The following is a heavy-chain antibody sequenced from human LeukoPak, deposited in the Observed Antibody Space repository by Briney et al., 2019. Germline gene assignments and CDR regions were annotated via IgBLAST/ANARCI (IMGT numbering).Heavy chain of an antibody. J-gene: IGHJ5*02. Sequence: ASETLSLTCTVSGGSISSYYWSWIRQPPGKGLEWIGYIYTSGSTNFNPSLKSRVTISVDTSKNQFSLKLSSVTAADTAVYYCARATSEYQLLYGWFDPWGQGTLVTVSS. CDR1: GGSISSYY. D-gene: IGHD2-2*02. V-gene: IGHV4-4*09. CDR3: ARATSEYQLLYGWFDP. CDR2: IYTSGST.